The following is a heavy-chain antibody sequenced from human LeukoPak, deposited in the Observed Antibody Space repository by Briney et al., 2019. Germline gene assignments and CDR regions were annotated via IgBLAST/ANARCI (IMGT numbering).Heavy chain of an antibody. D-gene: IGHD4-17*01. Sequence: PSETLSLTCTVSGGSISSGDYYWSWIRQPPGKGLEWIGYIYYSGSTYHNPSLKSRVTISVDTSKNQFSLKLSSVTAADTAVYYCARGLPGSTVVIDSSLYYFDYWGQGTLATVSS. CDR3: ARGLPGSTVVIDSSLYYFDY. CDR1: GGSISSGDYY. V-gene: IGHV4-30-4*01. J-gene: IGHJ4*02. CDR2: IYYSGST.